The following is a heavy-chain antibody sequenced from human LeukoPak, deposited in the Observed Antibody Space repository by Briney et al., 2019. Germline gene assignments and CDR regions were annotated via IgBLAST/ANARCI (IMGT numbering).Heavy chain of an antibody. V-gene: IGHV4-30-4*01. CDR3: ARDKGVVGTSWGSDVFDI. J-gene: IGHJ3*02. Sequence: SQTLSLTCTVSGGSISSGDYYWSWIRQPPGKGLEWIGYIYYSGSTYYNPSLKSRVTVSVDTSKNQFSLKLSSVTAADTAVYYCARDKGVVGTSWGSDVFDIWGQGTMVTISS. CDR1: GGSISSGDYY. CDR2: IYYSGST. D-gene: IGHD2-8*01.